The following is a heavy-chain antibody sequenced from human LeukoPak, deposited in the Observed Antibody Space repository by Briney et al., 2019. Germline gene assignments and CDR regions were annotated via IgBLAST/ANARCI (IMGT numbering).Heavy chain of an antibody. CDR1: GFTFSSYG. Sequence: PGRSLRLSCAASGFTFSSYGMHWVRQAPGKGLEGVAVIWYDGSNKYYADSVRGRFTISRDNSKNTLYLQMNSLRAEDTAVYYCAKEDDFWSGYDAFDIWGQGTMVTVSS. CDR3: AKEDDFWSGYDAFDI. CDR2: IWYDGSNK. V-gene: IGHV3-33*06. D-gene: IGHD3-3*01. J-gene: IGHJ3*02.